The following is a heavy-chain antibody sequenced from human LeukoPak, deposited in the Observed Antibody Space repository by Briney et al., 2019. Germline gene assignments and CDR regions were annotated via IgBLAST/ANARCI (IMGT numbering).Heavy chain of an antibody. CDR1: GYTFTGYY. J-gene: IGHJ3*02. CDR3: ARTLVVINDAFDI. D-gene: IGHD3-22*01. Sequence: GASVKVSCKTSGYTFTGYYIHWVRQAPGQGLEWMGWINPNSGDTNYAQKFQGRVSMTGDTSSSTAYMELSRLRSDDTAVYYCARTLVVINDAFDIWGQGTMVTVSS. CDR2: INPNSGDT. V-gene: IGHV1-2*02.